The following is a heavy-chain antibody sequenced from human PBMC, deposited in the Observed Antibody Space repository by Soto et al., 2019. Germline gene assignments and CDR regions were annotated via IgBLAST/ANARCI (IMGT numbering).Heavy chain of an antibody. V-gene: IGHV4-59*08. CDR2: IYYSGST. D-gene: IGHD4-4*01. CDR3: ARHYSPIDY. Sequence: TSEPQPLTCTVSGVYISSYCWIWIRQPPGKGLEWIGYIYYSGSTNYNPSLKSRVTISVDTSKNQFSLKLSSVTAADTAVYYCARHYSPIDYWGQGTLVTVSS. J-gene: IGHJ4*02. CDR1: GVYISSYC.